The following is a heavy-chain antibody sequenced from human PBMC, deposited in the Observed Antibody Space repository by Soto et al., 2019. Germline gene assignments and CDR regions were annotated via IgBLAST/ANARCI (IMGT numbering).Heavy chain of an antibody. J-gene: IGHJ6*03. CDR2: ISHDGSIM. Sequence: PGGSLRLSCAASGFTFSDYYMSWIRQAPGKGLEWVALISHDGSIMYYSDSVKGRFTMSRDNSNNTLFLQMSSLRSEDTAIYYCAKDEYWESHFYYFMDLWGRGTTVTVSS. CDR3: AKDEYWESHFYYFMDL. V-gene: IGHV3-30*18. CDR1: GFTFSDYY. D-gene: IGHD3-16*01.